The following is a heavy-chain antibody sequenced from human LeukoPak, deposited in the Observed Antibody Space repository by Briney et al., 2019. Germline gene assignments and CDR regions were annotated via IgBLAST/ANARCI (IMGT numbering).Heavy chain of an antibody. CDR2: ISSSGSTI. Sequence: GGSLRLSCAASGFTFSYYYMSWIRQAPGEGLEWVSYISSSGSTIYYADSVKGRFTISRDNAKNSLYLQMNSLRAEDTAVYYCARDRRLLKAFDIWGQGTMVTVSS. V-gene: IGHV3-11*01. J-gene: IGHJ3*02. CDR1: GFTFSYYY. CDR3: ARDRRLLKAFDI.